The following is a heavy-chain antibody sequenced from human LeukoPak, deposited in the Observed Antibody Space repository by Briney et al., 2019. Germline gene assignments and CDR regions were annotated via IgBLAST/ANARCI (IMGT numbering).Heavy chain of an antibody. J-gene: IGHJ6*02. D-gene: IGHD3-3*02. CDR1: GGSISSGGYY. V-gene: IGHV4-31*03. CDR2: IYYSGST. CDR3: ARDIRSRIGGMDV. Sequence: SETLSPTCTVSGGSISSGGYYWSWIRQHPGKGLEWIVYIYYSGSTYYNPSLKSRVTISVDTSKNRFSLKLSSVTAADTAVYYCARDIRSRIGGMDVWGQGTTVTVSS.